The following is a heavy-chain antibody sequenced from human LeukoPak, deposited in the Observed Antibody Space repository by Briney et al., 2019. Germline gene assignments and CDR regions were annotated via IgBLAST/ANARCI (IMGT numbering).Heavy chain of an antibody. D-gene: IGHD6-13*01. CDR2: ITSSGTSI. CDR3: ARDLDSSSWTLDY. V-gene: IGHV3-48*03. CDR1: GFTFSSYE. Sequence: GGSLRLSCAASGFTFSSYEMIWVRQAPGKGLEWVSYITSSGTSIYYADSVKGRFTLSRDNAKNSLYLQMNSLRAEDTAVYYCARDLDSSSWTLDYWGQGTLVTVSS. J-gene: IGHJ4*02.